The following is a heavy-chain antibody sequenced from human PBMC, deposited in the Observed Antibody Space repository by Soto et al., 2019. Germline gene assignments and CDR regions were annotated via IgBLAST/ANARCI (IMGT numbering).Heavy chain of an antibody. Sequence: QLQLQESGPRLVKAAETLSLNCTVSGGSISSSTFYWGWIRQPPGRGLEWVGSIDYSGNTYYNASLKSRVLVSVDTSKNQCSLKLNSATAADTAVYYWARQFRFGRSLQVSVDPWGQGILVTVSS. CDR3: ARQFRFGRSLQVSVDP. V-gene: IGHV4-39*01. CDR1: GGSISSSTFY. D-gene: IGHD3-16*01. J-gene: IGHJ5*02. CDR2: IDYSGNT.